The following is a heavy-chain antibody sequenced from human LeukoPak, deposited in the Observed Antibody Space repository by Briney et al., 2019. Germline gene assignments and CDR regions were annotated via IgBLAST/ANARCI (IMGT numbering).Heavy chain of an antibody. V-gene: IGHV4-34*01. D-gene: IGHD5-18*01. CDR3: ARGEIQLWCDY. CDR2: INHSGST. J-gene: IGHJ4*02. Sequence: SETLSLTCAVYGGSFSGYYWSWIRQPPGKGLEWIGEINHSGSTNYNPSLKSRVTISVDTSKNQFSLKLSSVTAADTAVYYCARGEIQLWCDYWGQGTLVTVSS. CDR1: GGSFSGYY.